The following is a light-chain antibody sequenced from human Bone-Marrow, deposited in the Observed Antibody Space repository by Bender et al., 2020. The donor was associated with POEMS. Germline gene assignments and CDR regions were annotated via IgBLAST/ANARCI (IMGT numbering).Light chain of an antibody. CDR3: AARADSLNAWL. V-gene: IGLV1-36*01. J-gene: IGLJ3*02. Sequence: QSVVTQPPSLSEAPRQRVTISCSGSSSNIGNHGVNWYQQLPGEAPKLLISYDDLLTPGVSDRFSASKSCTSASLAISELQSEDEALSYCAARADSLNAWLFGGGTKLTVL. CDR2: YDD. CDR1: SSNIGNHG.